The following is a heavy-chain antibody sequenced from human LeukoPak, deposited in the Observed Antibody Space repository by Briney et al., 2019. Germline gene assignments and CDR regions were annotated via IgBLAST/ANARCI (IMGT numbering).Heavy chain of an antibody. V-gene: IGHV3-7*01. CDR1: GFTFSNYW. CDR3: ARDGGGSYLRAFDY. J-gene: IGHJ4*02. CDR2: IKQDGSEK. Sequence: PGGSLRLSCAASGFTFSNYWMGWVRQAPGKGLEWVANIKQDGSEKRYVDPVKGRFTISRDNSKNTLYLQMNSLRAEDTAVYYCARDGGGSYLRAFDYWGRGTLVTVSS. D-gene: IGHD1-26*01.